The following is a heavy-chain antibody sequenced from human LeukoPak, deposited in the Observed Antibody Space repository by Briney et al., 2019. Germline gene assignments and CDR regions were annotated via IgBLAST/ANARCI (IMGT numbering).Heavy chain of an antibody. D-gene: IGHD2-2*01. Sequence: SETLSLTCAVSGDSISSRNWWSWVRQPPGKGLEWIGEIHHSGSTNYNPSLKSRVTISVDKSKNQFSLKLSSVTAADTAVYYCARVPLPAAMWYYGMDVWGQGTTVTVSS. CDR2: IHHSGST. J-gene: IGHJ6*02. CDR3: ARVPLPAAMWYYGMDV. CDR1: GDSISSRNW. V-gene: IGHV4-4*02.